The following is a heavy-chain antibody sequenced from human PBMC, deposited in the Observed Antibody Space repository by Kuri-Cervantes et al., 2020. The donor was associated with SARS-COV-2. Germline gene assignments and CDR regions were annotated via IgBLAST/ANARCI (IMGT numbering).Heavy chain of an antibody. D-gene: IGHD2-8*01. V-gene: IGHV4-61*01. CDR2: IYYSGST. J-gene: IGHJ4*02. CDR3: AREGLMGTMDY. Sequence: GSLRLSCTVSGGSISSSSYYWSWIRQPPGKGLEWIGYIYYSGSTNYNPSLKSRVTISVDTSKNQFSLKLSSVTAADTAVYYCAREGLMGTMDYWGQGTLVTVSS. CDR1: GGSISSSSYY.